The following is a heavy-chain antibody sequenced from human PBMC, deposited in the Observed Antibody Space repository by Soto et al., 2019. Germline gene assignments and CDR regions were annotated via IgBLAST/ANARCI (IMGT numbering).Heavy chain of an antibody. V-gene: IGHV3-23*01. CDR1: GFTFSNYA. Sequence: GGSLRPSCAASGFTFSNYAMSWVRQAPGKGLEWVSAIAGDSATAYYTDSVKGRFTISRDNSTSTAYMELSSLRSEDTAVYYCARGPLLGAAALNWFDPWGQGTLVTVSS. CDR2: IAGDSATA. D-gene: IGHD6-13*01. CDR3: ARGPLLGAAALNWFDP. J-gene: IGHJ5*02.